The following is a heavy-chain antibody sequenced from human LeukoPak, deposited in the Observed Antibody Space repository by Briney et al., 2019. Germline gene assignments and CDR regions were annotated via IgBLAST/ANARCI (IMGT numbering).Heavy chain of an antibody. CDR1: GFTFSSYW. D-gene: IGHD6-19*01. J-gene: IGHJ4*02. V-gene: IGHV3-7*01. CDR2: IKQDGSEK. CDR3: ASQIVVAGTLDGWYYYFDY. Sequence: GGSLRLSCEASGFTFSSYWMSWVRQAPGKGLEWVANIKQDGSEKYYVDSVKGRFTISRDNAKNSLYLQMNSLRAEDTAVYYCASQIVVAGTLDGWYYYFDYWGQGTLVTVSS.